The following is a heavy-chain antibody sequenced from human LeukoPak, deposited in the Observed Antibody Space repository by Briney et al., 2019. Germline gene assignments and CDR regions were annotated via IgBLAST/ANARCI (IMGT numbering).Heavy chain of an antibody. D-gene: IGHD3-10*01. J-gene: IGHJ6*03. V-gene: IGHV4-38-2*01. Sequence: PGGSLRLSCAASGFIFTDSWMAWVRQAPGKGLEWIGTMYHSGSTYYNPSLKSRVSISVDTSKNQFSLKLSSVTAADTAVYYCTRGVRITMVRGAMDQYYYYYMDVWGKGTTVTISS. CDR2: MYHSGST. CDR3: TRGVRITMVRGAMDQYYYYYMDV. CDR1: GFIFTDSW.